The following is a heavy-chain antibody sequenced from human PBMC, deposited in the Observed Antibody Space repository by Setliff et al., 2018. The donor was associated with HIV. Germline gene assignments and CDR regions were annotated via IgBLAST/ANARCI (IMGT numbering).Heavy chain of an antibody. CDR2: IWADEITK. V-gene: IGHV3-33*01. CDR1: GHTFTAYY. D-gene: IGHD3-3*01. Sequence: SCKASGHTFTAYYMHWVRQAPGTGLEWAAMIWADEITKFYADSVKGRFTISLDTSKNQFSLKLSSVTASDTAVYYCARHVDGGLWNAYYYYGLDVWGQGTAVTVSS. J-gene: IGHJ6*02. CDR3: ARHVDGGLWNAYYYYGLDV.